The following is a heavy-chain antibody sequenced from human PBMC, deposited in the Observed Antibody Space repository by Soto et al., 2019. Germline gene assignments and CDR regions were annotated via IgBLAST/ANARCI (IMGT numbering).Heavy chain of an antibody. V-gene: IGHV4-31*03. J-gene: IGHJ3*02. D-gene: IGHD3-16*01. CDR3: ARLLRTTFGPCDI. Sequence: QVHLQESGPGLVKPSQTLSLTCTVSGGSFTSSAYSWSWIRQLPGKGLEWIGYIFHTGTTNYNPSLKSRVTISIERSDNQLSLELRSVTAADTAVYHWARLLRTTFGPCDIWGQGTMVAVSS. CDR1: GGSFTSSAYS. CDR2: IFHTGTT.